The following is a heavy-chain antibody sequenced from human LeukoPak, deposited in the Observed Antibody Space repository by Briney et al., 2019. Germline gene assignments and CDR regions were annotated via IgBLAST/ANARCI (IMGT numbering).Heavy chain of an antibody. CDR2: IYHSGST. J-gene: IGHJ4*02. D-gene: IGHD2-2*01. CDR3: ARGYCSSTSCYSPFDY. Sequence: PSETLSLTCAVSGYSISSGYYWGWIRQPPGKGLEWIGSIYHSGSTYYNPSLKSRVTISVDTSKNQFSLKPSSVTAADTAVYYCARGYCSSTSCYSPFDYWGQGTLVTVSS. CDR1: GYSISSGYY. V-gene: IGHV4-38-2*01.